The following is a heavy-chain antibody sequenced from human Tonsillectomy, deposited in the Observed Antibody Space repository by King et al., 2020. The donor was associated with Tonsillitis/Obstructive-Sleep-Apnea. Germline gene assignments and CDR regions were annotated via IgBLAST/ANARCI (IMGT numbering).Heavy chain of an antibody. V-gene: IGHV3-21*01. J-gene: IGHJ3*01. CDR3: ARDSDDGFDL. CDR1: RFTFSSYS. CDR2: MSSSGDYI. Sequence: VQLVESGGGLVKPGGSLRLSCAASRFTFSSYSMNWVRQAPGKGLEWVSSMSSSGDYICDGDSVKGRFTISRDNAKSSLYLQMNSLRAEDTAVYYCARDSDDGFDLWGQGTMVTVSS.